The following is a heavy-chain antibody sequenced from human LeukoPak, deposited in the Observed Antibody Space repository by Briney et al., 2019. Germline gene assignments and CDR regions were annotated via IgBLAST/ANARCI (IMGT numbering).Heavy chain of an antibody. J-gene: IGHJ4*02. CDR2: ISYSGST. D-gene: IGHD3-16*01. CDR1: GRSISSHY. Sequence: NPSDTLSLTCTVSGRSISSHYCSWLRHPPGKGLEWIGFISYSGSTNYNPPLKTRITISVDTSKNQFSLKLSSVTAADTAVYYCATGGRFFDYWGQGTLVSVSS. V-gene: IGHV4-59*08. CDR3: ATGGRFFDY.